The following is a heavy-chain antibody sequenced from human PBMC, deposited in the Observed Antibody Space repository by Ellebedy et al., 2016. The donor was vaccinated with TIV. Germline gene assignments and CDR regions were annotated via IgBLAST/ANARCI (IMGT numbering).Heavy chain of an antibody. CDR2: ISSSSSTI. D-gene: IGHD3-3*01. CDR1: GFTFSSYS. CDR3: ARGDFWSGYYPPFDY. Sequence: GESLKISCAASGFTFSSYSMNWVRQAPGKGLEWVSYISSSSSTIYYADSVKGRFTISRDNAKNSLYLQMNSLRDEDTAVYYCARGDFWSGYYPPFDYWGQGTLVTVSS. J-gene: IGHJ4*02. V-gene: IGHV3-48*02.